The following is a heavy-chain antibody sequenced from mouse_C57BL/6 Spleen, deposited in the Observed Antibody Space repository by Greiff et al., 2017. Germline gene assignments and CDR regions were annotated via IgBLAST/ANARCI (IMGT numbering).Heavy chain of an antibody. CDR3: ASYYSNYLDY. CDR2: ISYDGSN. D-gene: IGHD2-5*01. CDR1: GYSITSGYY. V-gene: IGHV3-6*01. J-gene: IGHJ2*01. Sequence: EVQLQESGPGLVKPSQSLSLTCSVTGYSITSGYYWNWIRQFPGNKLEWMGYISYDGSNNYNPSLKNRISITRDTSKNQFFLKLNSLTTEDTATYYCASYYSNYLDYWGQGTTLTVSS.